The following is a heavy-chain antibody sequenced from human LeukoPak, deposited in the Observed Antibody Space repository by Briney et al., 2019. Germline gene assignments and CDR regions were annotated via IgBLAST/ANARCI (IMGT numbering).Heavy chain of an antibody. D-gene: IGHD2-15*01. CDR2: ISGSGGST. V-gene: IGHV3-23*01. CDR3: AKGGYCSGGSCYTSYYYYGMDV. J-gene: IGHJ6*02. Sequence: GGSLRLSCAASRFTFSSYAMSWVRQAPGKGLEWVSAISGSGGSTYYADSVKGRFTISRDNSKNTLYLQMNSLRAEDTAVYYCAKGGYCSGGSCYTSYYYYGMDVWGQGTTVTVSS. CDR1: RFTFSSYA.